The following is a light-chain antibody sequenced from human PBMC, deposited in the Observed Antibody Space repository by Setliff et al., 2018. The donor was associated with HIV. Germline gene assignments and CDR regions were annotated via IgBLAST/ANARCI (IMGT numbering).Light chain of an antibody. CDR1: SSNIGSNT. Sequence: QSALTQPPSASGTPGQKVTISCSGSSSNIGSNTVNWYQQLPGTAPKLLIYSSNVRPSRAPDRFSGSKSGTSASLAISGLQAEDEADYYCAAWDDSLTGYVFGTGTKVTVL. V-gene: IGLV1-44*01. CDR2: SSN. CDR3: AAWDDSLTGYV. J-gene: IGLJ1*01.